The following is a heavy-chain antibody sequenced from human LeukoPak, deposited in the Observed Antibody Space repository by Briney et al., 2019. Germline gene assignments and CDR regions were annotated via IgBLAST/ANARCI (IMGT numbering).Heavy chain of an antibody. J-gene: IGHJ4*02. Sequence: GGSLRLSCAASGFRFSTFAMHWVRQAPGKGLEWVSCVHHDGSRKYYADSVKGRFTVSKDNSRDTLYLQMNSLSVDDTAMYYCVKDASGFVDYWGQGTPVTVSS. CDR3: VKDASGFVDY. CDR2: VHHDGSRK. CDR1: GFRFSTFA. D-gene: IGHD3-9*01. V-gene: IGHV3-30*02.